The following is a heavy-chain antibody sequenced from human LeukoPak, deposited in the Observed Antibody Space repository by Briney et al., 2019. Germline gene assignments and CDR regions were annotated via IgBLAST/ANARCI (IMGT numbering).Heavy chain of an antibody. CDR3: ARSRVGASYFDY. Sequence: ASVRVSCKASGYTFTNHGISWVRQAPGQGLEWMGWISAYNDNTNYAQNLQDRVTMTTDTSTTTAYMELRSLRSDDTAVYYCARSRVGASYFDYWGQGTLVTVSS. CDR1: GYTFTNHG. CDR2: ISAYNDNT. V-gene: IGHV1-18*01. J-gene: IGHJ4*02. D-gene: IGHD1-26*01.